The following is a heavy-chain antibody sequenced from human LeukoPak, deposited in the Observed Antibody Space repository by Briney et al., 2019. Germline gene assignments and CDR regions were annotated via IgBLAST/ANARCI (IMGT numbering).Heavy chain of an antibody. CDR3: ARDNWNVGAPFAI. D-gene: IGHD1-20*01. Sequence: GGSLRLSCAASGFTFSSYWMSWVRQAPGKGLEWVANIKQDGSEKYYVDSVKGRFTISRDNSKNTLYLQMNSLRAEDTAVYYCARDNWNVGAPFAIWGQGTMVTVSS. CDR1: GFTFSSYW. J-gene: IGHJ3*02. V-gene: IGHV3-7*05. CDR2: IKQDGSEK.